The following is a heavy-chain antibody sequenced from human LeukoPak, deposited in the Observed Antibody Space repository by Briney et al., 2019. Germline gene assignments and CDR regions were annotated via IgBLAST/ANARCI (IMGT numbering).Heavy chain of an antibody. CDR2: IYSGGST. V-gene: IGHV3-66*01. CDR1: GFTVSSNY. J-gene: IGHJ6*02. Sequence: QPGGSLRLSCAASGFTVSSNYMSWVRQAPGKGLEWVSFIYSGGSTYYADSVKGRFTISRDNSKNTLHLQMNSLRAEDTAVYYCARVQADYYYGMDVWGQGTTVTVPS. CDR3: ARVQADYYYGMDV.